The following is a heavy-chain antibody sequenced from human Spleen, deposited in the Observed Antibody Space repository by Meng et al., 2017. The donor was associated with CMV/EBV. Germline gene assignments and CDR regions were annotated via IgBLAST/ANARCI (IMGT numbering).Heavy chain of an antibody. D-gene: IGHD5-12*01. CDR3: ARDPPTTHAFDI. V-gene: IGHV3-48*04. J-gene: IGHJ3*02. CDR2: ISSSSGTI. CDR1: GFTFSDHG. Sequence: GESLKISCAASGFTFSDHGMHWVRQAPGKGLEWISYISSSSGTIYYADSVKGRFTISRDNAKNSLYLQMNSLRAEDTAVYYCARDPPTTHAFDIWGQGTMVTVSS.